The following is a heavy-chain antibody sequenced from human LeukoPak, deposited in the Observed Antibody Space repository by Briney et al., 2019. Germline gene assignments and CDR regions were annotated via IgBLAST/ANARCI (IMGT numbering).Heavy chain of an antibody. CDR1: GFTFSSYS. V-gene: IGHV3-21*01. CDR2: ISSSSSYI. J-gene: IGHJ4*02. D-gene: IGHD5-12*01. CDR3: ARDQLAYSGYDTLFDY. Sequence: GGSLRLSCAASGFTFSSYSMNWVRQAPGKGLEWVSSISSSSSYIYYADSVKGRFTISRDNSKNTLYLQLNSLRPEDTAVYYCARDQLAYSGYDTLFDYWGQGTLVTVSS.